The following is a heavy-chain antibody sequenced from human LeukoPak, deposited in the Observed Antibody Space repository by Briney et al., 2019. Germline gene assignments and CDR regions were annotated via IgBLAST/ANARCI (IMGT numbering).Heavy chain of an antibody. CDR2: INPNSGGT. J-gene: IGHJ4*02. V-gene: IGHV1-2*02. D-gene: IGHD3-3*01. Sequence: GASVKVSCKASGYTFTGYYMHWVRQAPGQGLEWMGWINPNSGGTNYAQKFQGRVTMTRDTSISTAYMELSRLRSDDTAVYYCATNYDYDFWSGYYPRLDYWGQGTLVTVSS. CDR3: ATNYDYDFWSGYYPRLDY. CDR1: GYTFTGYY.